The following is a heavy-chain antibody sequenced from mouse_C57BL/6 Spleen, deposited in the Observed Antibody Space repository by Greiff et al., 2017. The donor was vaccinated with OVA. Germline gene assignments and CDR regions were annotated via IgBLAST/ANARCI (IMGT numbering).Heavy chain of an antibody. J-gene: IGHJ1*03. V-gene: IGHV3-6*01. CDR1: GYSITSGYY. CDR3: ARDYNGWYFDV. Sequence: EVKLQESGPGLVKPSQSLSLTCSVTGYSITSGYYWNWIRQFPGNKLEWMGYISYDGSNNYNPSLKNRISSTRDTSKNQFFLKLNSVTTEDTATYYCARDYNGWYFDVWGTGTTVTVSS. D-gene: IGHD1-3*01. CDR2: ISYDGSN.